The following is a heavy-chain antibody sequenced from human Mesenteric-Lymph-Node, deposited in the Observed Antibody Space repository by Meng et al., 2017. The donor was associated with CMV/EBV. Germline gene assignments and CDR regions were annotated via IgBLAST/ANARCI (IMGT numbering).Heavy chain of an antibody. CDR3: ARAVVPAAIDYYYGMDV. J-gene: IGHJ6*02. Sequence: GGSLRLSCAASGFKFSSYDMYWVRQAPGKGLEWVAVISYDGSNKYYADSVKGRFTISRDNSKNTLYLQMNSLRAEDTAVYYCARAVVPAAIDYYYGMDVWGQGTTVTVSS. V-gene: IGHV3-30*19. CDR1: GFKFSSYD. CDR2: ISYDGSNK. D-gene: IGHD2-2*02.